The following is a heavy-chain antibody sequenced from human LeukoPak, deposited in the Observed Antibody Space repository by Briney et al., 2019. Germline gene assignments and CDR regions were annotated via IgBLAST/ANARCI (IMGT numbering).Heavy chain of an antibody. V-gene: IGHV3-23*01. CDR3: AKDLDYYDSSGHI. J-gene: IGHJ3*02. CDR2: ISGSGGST. Sequence: GGSLRLSCAASGVTFSSYAMSWVRQAPGKGLEWVSAISGSGGSTYYADSVKGRFTISRDNSKNTLYLQMNSLRAEDTAVYYCAKDLDYYDSSGHIWGQGTMVTVSS. CDR1: GVTFSSYA. D-gene: IGHD3-22*01.